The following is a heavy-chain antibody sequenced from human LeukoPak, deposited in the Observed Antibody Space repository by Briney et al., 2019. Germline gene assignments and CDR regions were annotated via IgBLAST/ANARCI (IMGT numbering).Heavy chain of an antibody. CDR1: GFTFSNYW. D-gene: IGHD6-13*01. CDR3: ASGRQLGY. V-gene: IGHV3-7*01. Sequence: PGGSLSLSCAASGFTFSNYWMSWVRQAPGKGLEWVANIKEDGSEKYYVDSVKGRFTISRDNARNSPYLQMNGLRAEDTAVYYCASGRQLGYWGQGTLVTVSS. CDR2: IKEDGSEK. J-gene: IGHJ4*02.